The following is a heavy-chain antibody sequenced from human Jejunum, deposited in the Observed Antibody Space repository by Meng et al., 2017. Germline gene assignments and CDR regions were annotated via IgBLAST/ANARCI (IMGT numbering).Heavy chain of an antibody. Sequence: GGCGEGLFWPGGSLGIPCAGTGFTFRTCSVHRVRQAPGKGLGWVPQIKPDATTTAYADSVKSRFTISRDNAKSTLYLEMNSLSAEDAAVYYCARDGAWVVWDYWGQGTLVTVSS. V-gene: IGHV3-74*01. CDR3: ARDGAWVVWDY. CDR1: GFTFRTCS. D-gene: IGHD2-21*01. J-gene: IGHJ4*02. CDR2: IKPDATTT.